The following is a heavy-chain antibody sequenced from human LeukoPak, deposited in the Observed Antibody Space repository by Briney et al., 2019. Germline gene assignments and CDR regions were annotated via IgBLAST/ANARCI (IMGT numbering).Heavy chain of an antibody. CDR2: IYHSGST. J-gene: IGHJ5*02. CDR3: ARGSLWSGYSPRIEGDWFDP. CDR1: GYSISSGYY. V-gene: IGHV4-38-2*02. D-gene: IGHD3-3*01. Sequence: SETLSLTCTVSGYSISSGYYWGWIRQPPGKGLEWIGSIYHSGSTYYNPSLKSRVTISVDTSKNQFSLKLSSVTAADTAVYYCARGSLWSGYSPRIEGDWFDPWGQGTLVTVSS.